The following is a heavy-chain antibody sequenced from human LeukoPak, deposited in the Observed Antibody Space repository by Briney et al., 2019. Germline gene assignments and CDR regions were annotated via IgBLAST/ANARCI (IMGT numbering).Heavy chain of an antibody. CDR3: ARHVPTTLTTYYYDYGMHV. D-gene: IGHD4-17*01. V-gene: IGHV4-59*08. Sequence: SETLSLTCIVSGGSISSYYWSWNRQPPWKGLEWIGYIYYSGSTNYNPSLKSRVTISVDASKNQFSLKLSSVTAADTAVYYCARHVPTTLTTYYYDYGMHVWGQGTTVTVSS. J-gene: IGHJ6*02. CDR2: IYYSGST. CDR1: GGSISSYY.